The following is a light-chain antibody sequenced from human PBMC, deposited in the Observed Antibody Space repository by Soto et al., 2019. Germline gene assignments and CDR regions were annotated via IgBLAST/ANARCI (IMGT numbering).Light chain of an antibody. Sequence: QSVLTQPPSASGTPGQRVTISCSGSYSNIGRNIVNWHQQLPGTAPKLLIYSNDQRPSGVPDRFSVSKSGTSASLAISGLQSEDEADYYCATWDDSLSAWVFGGGTKLTVL. CDR1: YSNIGRNI. J-gene: IGLJ3*02. CDR2: SND. CDR3: ATWDDSLSAWV. V-gene: IGLV1-44*01.